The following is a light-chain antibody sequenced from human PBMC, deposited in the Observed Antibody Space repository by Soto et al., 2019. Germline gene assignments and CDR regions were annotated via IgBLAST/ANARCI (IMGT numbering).Light chain of an antibody. CDR3: GSYTSSSSPEV. V-gene: IGLV2-14*01. Sequence: QSALTQPASVSGSPGQSITISCTGTSSDVGGYNYVSWYQQHPGKAPKLMIYEVSNRPSGVSNRFSGSKSGNTASLTISGLQAEDEADYYCGSYTSSSSPEVFGTGTKLTVL. CDR2: EVS. J-gene: IGLJ1*01. CDR1: SSDVGGYNY.